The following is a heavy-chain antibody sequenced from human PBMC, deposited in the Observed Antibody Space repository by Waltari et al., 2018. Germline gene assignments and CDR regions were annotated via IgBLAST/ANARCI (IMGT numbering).Heavy chain of an antibody. Sequence: QVQLQESGPGLVKPSETLSLTCTVSGGSISSYYWSWIRQPPGKGLEWIGYIYYSGSTNYNPSLKSRVTISVDTSKNQFSLKLSSVTAADTAVYYCARISYGDYEGGMDVWGQGTTVTVSS. V-gene: IGHV4-59*12. CDR3: ARISYGDYEGGMDV. CDR1: GGSISSYY. J-gene: IGHJ6*02. CDR2: IYYSGST. D-gene: IGHD4-17*01.